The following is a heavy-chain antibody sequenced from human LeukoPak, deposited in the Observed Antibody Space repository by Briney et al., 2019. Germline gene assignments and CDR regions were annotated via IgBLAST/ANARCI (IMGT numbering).Heavy chain of an antibody. D-gene: IGHD2-2*02. Sequence: GGSLRLSCAASGFTFSSYSMNWVRQAPGKGLEWVSSISSSSSYIYYADSVKGRFTISRDNSKNTLYLQMNSLRAEDTAVYYCAKGPVPAAIDYFDYWGQGTLVTVSS. V-gene: IGHV3-21*04. CDR1: GFTFSSYS. J-gene: IGHJ4*02. CDR2: ISSSSSYI. CDR3: AKGPVPAAIDYFDY.